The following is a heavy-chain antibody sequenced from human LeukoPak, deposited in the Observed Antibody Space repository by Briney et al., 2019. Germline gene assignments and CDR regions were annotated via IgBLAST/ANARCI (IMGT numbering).Heavy chain of an antibody. D-gene: IGHD6-13*01. Sequence: GRSLRLSCAASGFTFSSYAMHWVRQAPGKGLEWVAVISYDGSNKYYADSVKGRFTISRDNSKNTLYLQMNSLRAEDTAVYYCARGYGGSSWYGNWFDPWGQGTLVTVSS. CDR3: ARGYGGSSWYGNWFDP. J-gene: IGHJ5*02. CDR2: ISYDGSNK. V-gene: IGHV3-30-3*01. CDR1: GFTFSSYA.